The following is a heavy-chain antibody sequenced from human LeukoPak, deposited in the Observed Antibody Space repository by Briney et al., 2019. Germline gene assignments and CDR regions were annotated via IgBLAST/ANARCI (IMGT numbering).Heavy chain of an antibody. Sequence: QAGGSLRLSCAASGFTFSSYAMSWVRQAPGKGLEWVSAISGSGGSTYYADSVKGRFTISRDNSKNTLYLQMNSLRAEDTAVYHCAKDRGIAVACIGFDYWGQGTLVTVSS. J-gene: IGHJ4*02. CDR2: ISGSGGST. D-gene: IGHD6-19*01. CDR1: GFTFSSYA. CDR3: AKDRGIAVACIGFDY. V-gene: IGHV3-23*01.